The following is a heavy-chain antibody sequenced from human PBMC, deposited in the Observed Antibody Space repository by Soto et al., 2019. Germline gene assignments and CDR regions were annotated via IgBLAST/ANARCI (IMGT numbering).Heavy chain of an antibody. V-gene: IGHV1-69*13. Sequence: GASVKVSCKASGGTFSSYSISWVRQAPGQGLEWMGGIIPIFGTANYAQKFQGRVTITADESTSTAYMELSSLRSEDTAVYYCARWGNTQQNFDYWGQGTLVTVSS. CDR1: GGTFSSYS. CDR2: IIPIFGTA. D-gene: IGHD6-13*01. CDR3: ARWGNTQQNFDY. J-gene: IGHJ4*02.